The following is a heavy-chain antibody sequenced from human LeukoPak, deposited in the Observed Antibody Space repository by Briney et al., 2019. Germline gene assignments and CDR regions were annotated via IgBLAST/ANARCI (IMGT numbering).Heavy chain of an antibody. CDR3: ARDIPTVTTTGAFDI. Sequence: GGSLRLSCAASGFNFSSYWMSWVRQAPGKGLEWVSSISSSSSYIYYADSVKGRFTISRDNAKNSLYLQMNSLRAEDTAVYYCARDIPTVTTTGAFDIWGQGTMVTVSS. CDR1: GFNFSSYW. V-gene: IGHV3-21*01. CDR2: ISSSSSYI. D-gene: IGHD4-17*01. J-gene: IGHJ3*02.